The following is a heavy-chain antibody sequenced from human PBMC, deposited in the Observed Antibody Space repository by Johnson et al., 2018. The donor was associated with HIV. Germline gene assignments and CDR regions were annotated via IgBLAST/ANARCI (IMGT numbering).Heavy chain of an antibody. J-gene: IGHJ3*02. CDR2: MSYDESNT. D-gene: IGHD6-6*01. CDR3: ATGASSDAFDI. V-gene: IGHV3-30*03. Sequence: QVQLVESGGGVVQPGRSLRLSCAVSGFTLSTYGMHWVRQAPGKGPEWVAVMSYDESNTYYADSVKGRFTISRDNSKNTLYLQMNSLRAEDTAVYYCATGASSDAFDIWGQGTMVTVSS. CDR1: GFTLSTYG.